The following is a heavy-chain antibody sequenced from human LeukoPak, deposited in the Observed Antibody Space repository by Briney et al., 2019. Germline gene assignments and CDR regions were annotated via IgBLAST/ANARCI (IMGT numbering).Heavy chain of an antibody. CDR2: MSYDGSNK. CDR3: AKSIRRIQMWWEFDY. J-gene: IGHJ4*02. Sequence: PGGSLRLSCAASGFTFSSYGMHWVRQAPGKGLEWVAVMSYDGSNKHYADSVKGRFTISRDNSKNTLFLQMNSLRTADTAVYYCAKSIRRIQMWWEFDYWGQGALVTVSS. V-gene: IGHV3-30*18. D-gene: IGHD2-21*01. CDR1: GFTFSSYG.